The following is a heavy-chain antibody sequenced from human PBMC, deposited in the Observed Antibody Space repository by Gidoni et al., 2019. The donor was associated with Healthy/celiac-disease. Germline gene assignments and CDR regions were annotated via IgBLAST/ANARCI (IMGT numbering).Heavy chain of an antibody. CDR1: GFTVSSNY. V-gene: IGHV3-66*04. Sequence: EVQLVESGGGLVQPGGSLRPSCAALGFTVSSNYMSWVRQAPGKGLEWVSVIYSRGSTNYADSAKGRFTISRDNSKNTLYLQMNSLRADDTAVYYCAGRGNGIYWGQGTLVTVSS. J-gene: IGHJ4*02. D-gene: IGHD1-1*01. CDR3: AGRGNGIY. CDR2: IYSRGST.